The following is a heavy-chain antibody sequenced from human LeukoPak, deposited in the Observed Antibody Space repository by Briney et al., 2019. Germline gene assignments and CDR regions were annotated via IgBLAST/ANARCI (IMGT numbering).Heavy chain of an antibody. D-gene: IGHD3-22*01. Sequence: GRSLRLSCIASGFTFRSYAMHWVRQAPGKGLEGVAVISYDGNNKYYADSVKGRFTISRDNSKNTLYLQMNSLRAEDTAMYYCARGWNSMIVVNWGQGTLVTVSS. CDR2: ISYDGNNK. J-gene: IGHJ4*02. CDR3: ARGWNSMIVVN. CDR1: GFTFRSYA. V-gene: IGHV3-30-3*01.